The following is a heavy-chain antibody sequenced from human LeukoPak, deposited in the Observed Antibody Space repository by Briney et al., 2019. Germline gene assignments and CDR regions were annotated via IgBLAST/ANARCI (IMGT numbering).Heavy chain of an antibody. CDR1: GFTFSSYN. Sequence: PGRSLRLSCAASGFTFSSYNMNWVRQAPGKGLEWVSSISSSSSYIYYADSVNGRFTISRDNAKNSLYLQMNSLRAEDTAVYYCARDRAITMIVEIDYWGQGTLVTLSS. V-gene: IGHV3-21*01. CDR3: ARDRAITMIVEIDY. J-gene: IGHJ4*02. D-gene: IGHD3-22*01. CDR2: ISSSSSYI.